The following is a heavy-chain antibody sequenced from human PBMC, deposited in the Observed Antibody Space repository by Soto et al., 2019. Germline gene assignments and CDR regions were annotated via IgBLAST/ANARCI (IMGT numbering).Heavy chain of an antibody. CDR2: IDSSTKYT. CDR3: AREYYYTMAV. CDR1: GVTCRDYY. Sequence: QVQLVESGGGLVRPGGSLRLSCEASGVTCRDYYMTWFRQAPGKGLEWLSYIDSSTKYTNYADSVQGRFTISRDNAKNSLYLQMNTLRADDTAVYYCAREYYYTMAVWGQGTMVSVSS. J-gene: IGHJ6*02. V-gene: IGHV3-11*05.